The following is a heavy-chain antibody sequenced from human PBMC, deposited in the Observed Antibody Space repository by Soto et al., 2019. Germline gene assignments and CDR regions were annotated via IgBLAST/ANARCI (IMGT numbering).Heavy chain of an antibody. CDR3: ASGTNGAFFAC. V-gene: IGHV3-11*01. J-gene: IGHJ4*02. CDR1: GFTFCDYY. Sequence: GGSLRLSCAASGFTFCDYYMSWIRQAPGKGLEWVSYISSRSSTIFYADSVKGRFTISRDNVKNSLYLQMNSLRAEDTAVYYCASGTNGAFFACRGQGILVTVSS. CDR2: ISSRSSTI. D-gene: IGHD2-8*01.